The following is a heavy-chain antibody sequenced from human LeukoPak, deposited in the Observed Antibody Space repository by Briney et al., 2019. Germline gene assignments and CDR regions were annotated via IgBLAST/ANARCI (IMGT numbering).Heavy chain of an antibody. CDR2: IKNKSGSYTA. Sequence: TGGSLRLSCAASGFTLNDHYMDWVRQAPGKGLEWVGRIKNKSGSYTADYAASVKGRFTISRDDSQNSLYLQMNSLKTEDTAVYYCGRDTATALDYWGQGTLVSVSS. J-gene: IGHJ4*02. D-gene: IGHD2-21*02. V-gene: IGHV3-72*01. CDR1: GFTLNDHY. CDR3: GRDTATALDY.